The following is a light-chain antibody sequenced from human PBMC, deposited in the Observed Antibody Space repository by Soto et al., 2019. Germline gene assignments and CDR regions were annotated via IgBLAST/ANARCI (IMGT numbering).Light chain of an antibody. CDR3: QQYETYSGT. J-gene: IGKJ3*01. CDR2: RAS. Sequence: DIQMTQSPSTLSASVGDRVTITCRASQTINTWLAWYQQKPGKAPKLLIYRASNLVSGVPSRFSGRVSGTEFTLTISSLQPDDFSIYYCQQYETYSGTFGPGTKVDI. V-gene: IGKV1-5*03. CDR1: QTINTW.